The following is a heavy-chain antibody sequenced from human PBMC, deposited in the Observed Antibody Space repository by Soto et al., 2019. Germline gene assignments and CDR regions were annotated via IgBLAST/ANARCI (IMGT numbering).Heavy chain of an antibody. CDR1: GGSISSGGYS. CDR3: ARETVAGTPDTWGVVDY. J-gene: IGHJ4*02. V-gene: IGHV4-30-2*01. Sequence: QLQLQESGSGLVKPSQTLSLTCAVSGGSISSGGYSWSWIRQPPGKGLEWIGYIYHSGSTYYNPSLKSRVTISVDRSKNQFYLKLSSVTAADTAVYYCARETVAGTPDTWGVVDYWGQGTLVTFSS. CDR2: IYHSGST. D-gene: IGHD6-19*01.